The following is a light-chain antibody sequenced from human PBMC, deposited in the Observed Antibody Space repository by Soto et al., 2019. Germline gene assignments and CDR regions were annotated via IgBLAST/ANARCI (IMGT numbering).Light chain of an antibody. CDR1: SSDVGGYNY. CDR3: SAYAGSSVL. CDR2: EVS. V-gene: IGLV2-14*01. J-gene: IGLJ2*01. Sequence: QSVLTQPASVSGSPGQSITISCTGTSSDVGGYNYVSWYQQHPDKAPKLLIYEVSNRPSGVSNRFSGSKSGNTASLTIYGLQAEDEADYYCSAYAGSSVLFGGGTQLTVL.